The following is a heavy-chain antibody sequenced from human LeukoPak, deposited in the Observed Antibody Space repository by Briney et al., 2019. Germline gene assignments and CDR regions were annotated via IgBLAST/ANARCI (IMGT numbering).Heavy chain of an antibody. D-gene: IGHD3-16*01. CDR3: ARVRRGSRTDCSDY. Sequence: PGGSLRLSCAASGFTFSSYWMSWVRQAPGKGLEWVANIKQDGSEKYYVDSVKGRFTISRDNAKNSLYLQMNSLRVEDTAVYYCARVRRGSRTDCSDYWGQGTLVTVSS. CDR2: IKQDGSEK. V-gene: IGHV3-7*01. J-gene: IGHJ4*02. CDR1: GFTFSSYW.